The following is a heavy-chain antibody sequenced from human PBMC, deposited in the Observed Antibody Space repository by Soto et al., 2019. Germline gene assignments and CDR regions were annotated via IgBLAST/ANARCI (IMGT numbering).Heavy chain of an antibody. CDR1: GYTFTAYF. CDR2: INPKSGGT. CDR3: GRDCNSIMPERGIDL. J-gene: IGHJ5*02. V-gene: IGHV1-2*02. D-gene: IGHD4-4*01. Sequence: SVKVSCKSSGYTFTAYFIHWVLQAPGQGLEWMGWINPKSGGTRYAQKFQGRVTMTRDTSIGTAYMELTRLTSDDTAVYYCGRDCNSIMPERGIDLWGQGTLVTVSS.